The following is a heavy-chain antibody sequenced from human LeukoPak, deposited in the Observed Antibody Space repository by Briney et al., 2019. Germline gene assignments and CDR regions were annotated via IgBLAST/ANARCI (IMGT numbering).Heavy chain of an antibody. Sequence: GGSLRLSCPASGFSFSIYNMNWVRQAPGKGLEWVSYISSSSSTTYYADSVKGRFTISRDNAKNSLYLQMNSLRAEDTAVYYCARGRNYYDSSGYYVGWGQGTLVTVSS. CDR2: ISSSSSTT. CDR1: GFSFSIYN. D-gene: IGHD3-22*01. CDR3: ARGRNYYDSSGYYVG. V-gene: IGHV3-48*04. J-gene: IGHJ4*02.